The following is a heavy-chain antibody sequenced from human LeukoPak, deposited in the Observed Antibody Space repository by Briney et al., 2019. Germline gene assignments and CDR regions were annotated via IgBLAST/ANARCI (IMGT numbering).Heavy chain of an antibody. Sequence: GASVTVSCKASGDTFTDYYIHWVRQAPGQGLEWMGWINPNSGATNYAQKFQGRVTMTRDTSISTAYMELSTLRSDDTAVYYCATAPGRFSPIDYWGQGALVTVSS. V-gene: IGHV1-2*02. CDR1: GDTFTDYY. CDR3: ATAPGRFSPIDY. J-gene: IGHJ4*02. D-gene: IGHD3-3*01. CDR2: INPNSGAT.